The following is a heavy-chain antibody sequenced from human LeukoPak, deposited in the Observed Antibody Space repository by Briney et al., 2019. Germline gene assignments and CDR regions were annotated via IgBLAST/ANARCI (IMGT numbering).Heavy chain of an antibody. D-gene: IGHD6-19*01. CDR2: IYTSGST. Sequence: SETLSLTCTVSGGSISSYYWSWIRQPAGKGLEWIGRIYTSGSTNYNPSLKSRVTMSVDTSKNQFSLKLSSVTAADTAVYYCAREAAWDSSGWYGWFDPWGQGTLVTVSS. CDR1: GGSISSYY. J-gene: IGHJ5*02. V-gene: IGHV4-4*07. CDR3: AREAAWDSSGWYGWFDP.